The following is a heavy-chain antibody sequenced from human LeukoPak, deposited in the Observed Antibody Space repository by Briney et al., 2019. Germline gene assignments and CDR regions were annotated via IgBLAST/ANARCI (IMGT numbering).Heavy chain of an antibody. CDR3: ARETSQKGAHYMDV. Sequence: PSETLSLTCAVSGGSINSSHWWSWVRQTPGKGLEWIGEIYHSGSTTCNPSLRSRVTMSVDKSNNQFSLKLSSVTAADTAVDYCARETSQKGAHYMDVWGKGTTVTISS. CDR1: GGSINSSHW. D-gene: IGHD3-16*01. V-gene: IGHV4-4*02. CDR2: IYHSGST. J-gene: IGHJ6*03.